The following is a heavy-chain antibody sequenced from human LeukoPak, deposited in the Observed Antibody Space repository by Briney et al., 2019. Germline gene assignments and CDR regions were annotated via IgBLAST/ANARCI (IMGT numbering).Heavy chain of an antibody. J-gene: IGHJ1*01. D-gene: IGHD6-19*01. CDR3: ARDRAAVAGRGYFQH. CDR2: INPSGGST. CDR1: GYTFTSYY. Sequence: GASVKVSCKASGYTFTSYYMHWVRQAPGQGLEWMGIINPSGGSTSYAQKFQGRVTMTRDTSTSTVYMELSSLRSEDTAVYYCARDRAAVAGRGYFQHWGQGTLVTVSS. V-gene: IGHV1-46*01.